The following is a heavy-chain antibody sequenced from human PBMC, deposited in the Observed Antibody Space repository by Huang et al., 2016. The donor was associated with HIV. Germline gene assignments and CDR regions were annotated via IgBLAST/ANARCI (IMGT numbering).Heavy chain of an antibody. D-gene: IGHD1-26*01. V-gene: IGHV3-9*01. CDR1: GFRVDNSA. Sequence: EVQLVESGGNLIQTGGSLRLACAASGFRVDNSAMDWVRQAPGKGLEWVSSISWNSANIAYGDSVKGRFTSSRDNARNSLYLQMNSLRPDDTALYYCVKGDIVGTANFFDYWGQGTQVSVSS. CDR3: VKGDIVGTANFFDY. J-gene: IGHJ4*02. CDR2: ISWNSANI.